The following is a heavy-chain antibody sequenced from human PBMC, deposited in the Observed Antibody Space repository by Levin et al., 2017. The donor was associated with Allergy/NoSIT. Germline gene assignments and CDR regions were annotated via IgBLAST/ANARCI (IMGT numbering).Heavy chain of an antibody. J-gene: IGHJ4*02. CDR1: GFSLNEYA. CDR3: TKDRYCPGGVCPFDY. D-gene: IGHD2-8*02. Sequence: GEPLKISCAVSGFSLNEYAVSWVRQAPGKGLEWVSGMSGGGRTTFYADSVKGRFSISRDISKNAVYLQINSLRVEDTAVYFCTKDRYCPGGVCPFDYWGQGTLVTVSS. CDR2: MSGGGRTT. V-gene: IGHV3-23*01.